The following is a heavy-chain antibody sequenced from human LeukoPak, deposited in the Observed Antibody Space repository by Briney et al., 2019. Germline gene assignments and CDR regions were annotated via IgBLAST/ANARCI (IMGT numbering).Heavy chain of an antibody. V-gene: IGHV3-7*01. CDR1: GFTFSRHW. Sequence: PGGSLRLSCAAAGFTFSRHWMCWVRQAKGKGLECVAKIREDGSEKHYVDSVKGRFTISRDNAKNSLYLQMTSLRAEDTAVYYCARDYTGGWNDYWGQGTLVTVSS. CDR3: ARDYTGGWNDY. J-gene: IGHJ4*02. D-gene: IGHD7-27*01. CDR2: IREDGSEK.